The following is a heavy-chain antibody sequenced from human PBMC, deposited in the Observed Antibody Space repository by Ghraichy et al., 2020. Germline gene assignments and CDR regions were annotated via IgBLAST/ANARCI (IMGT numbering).Heavy chain of an antibody. CDR3: VKANHFVVNSGLSE. D-gene: IGHD4-23*01. V-gene: IGHV3-23*01. CDR1: GFTFSDFA. Sequence: GESLNISCAASGFTFSDFAMSWVRQAPGKGLEWVSALSDSGDRTHYADSVKGRFTISRDNSKNTLYLDMNALRAADTAIYYCVKANHFVVNSGLSEWGRGALITVSS. J-gene: IGHJ4*02. CDR2: LSDSGDRT.